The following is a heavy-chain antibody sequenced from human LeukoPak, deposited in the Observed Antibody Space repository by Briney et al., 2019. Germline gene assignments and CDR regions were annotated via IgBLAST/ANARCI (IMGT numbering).Heavy chain of an antibody. Sequence: APVKLSCTASVYTFTSYDINWVRQATGQGLEGMGWMNPNRGNTGYAQKFQGRVTMTRNTSISTAYMELSSLRSEDTAVYYCARGETGIAAAGTVDYWGQGTLVTVSS. CDR1: VYTFTSYD. J-gene: IGHJ4*02. CDR3: ARGETGIAAAGTVDY. D-gene: IGHD6-13*01. V-gene: IGHV1-8*01. CDR2: MNPNRGNT.